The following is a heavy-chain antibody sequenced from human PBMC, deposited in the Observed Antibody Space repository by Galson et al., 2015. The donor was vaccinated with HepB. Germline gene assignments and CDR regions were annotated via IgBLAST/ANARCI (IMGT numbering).Heavy chain of an antibody. CDR2: INPNSGGT. CDR1: GYTFTGYY. Sequence: SVKVSCKASGYTFTGYYMHWVRQAPGQGLEWMGWINPNSGGTNYAQKFQGWVTMTRDTSISTAYMELSRLRSDDTAVYYCARAGGLDDILTGLLNGMDVWGQGTTVTVSS. D-gene: IGHD3-9*01. CDR3: ARAGGLDDILTGLLNGMDV. J-gene: IGHJ6*02. V-gene: IGHV1-2*04.